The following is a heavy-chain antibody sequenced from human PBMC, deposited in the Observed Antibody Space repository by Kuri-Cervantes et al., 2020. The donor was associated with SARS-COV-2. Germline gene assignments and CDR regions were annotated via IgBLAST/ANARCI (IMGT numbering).Heavy chain of an antibody. D-gene: IGHD3-3*01. V-gene: IGHV4-59*11. CDR1: GGSISSHY. J-gene: IGHJ4*02. CDR3: ARSGDSRHTIFGVVITMGVDY. Sequence: GSLRLSCTVSGGSISSHYWSWIRQPPGKGLEWIGYIYYSGSTNFNPSLKSRVTISVDTSKNQFSLELSSVTAADTAVYYCARSGDSRHTIFGVVITMGVDYWGQGTLVTVSS. CDR2: IYYSGST.